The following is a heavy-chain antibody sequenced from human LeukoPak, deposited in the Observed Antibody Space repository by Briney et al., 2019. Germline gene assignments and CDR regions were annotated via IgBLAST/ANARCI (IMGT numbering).Heavy chain of an antibody. J-gene: IGHJ6*02. CDR1: GFTLSSNY. D-gene: IGHD3-10*01. CDR3: ATAGRGFREDSCYCGMHV. Sequence: GGSLRLSWAASGFTLSSNYMSWVRQAAGEGLEWVSAIDSSGSTYYPDSSRGGFPIPRSNSKNTLYLQKKSLSAEDRAVYYCATAGRGFREDSCYCGMHVWGQGTTVTVSS. CDR2: IDSSGST. V-gene: IGHV3-66*01.